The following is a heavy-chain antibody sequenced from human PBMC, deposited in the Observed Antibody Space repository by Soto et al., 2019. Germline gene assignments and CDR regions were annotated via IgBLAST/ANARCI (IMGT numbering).Heavy chain of an antibody. CDR3: VTGSGWYCY. CDR2: IYSTGSI. V-gene: IGHV4-59*01. D-gene: IGHD6-19*01. CDR1: GGSISSYY. Sequence: ETLSLTCTVSGGSISSYYWSWIRQPPGKGLEWIGYIYSTGSINYNPSLKSRVTISVDTSKNQFSLNLRSVTAADTAVYYCVTGSGWYCYWGQGSLVTVS. J-gene: IGHJ4*02.